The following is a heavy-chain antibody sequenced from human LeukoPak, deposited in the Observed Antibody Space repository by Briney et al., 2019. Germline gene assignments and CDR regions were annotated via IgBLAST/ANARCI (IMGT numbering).Heavy chain of an antibody. Sequence: PGGSLRLSCAASAFTFSNYKMNWVRQAPGKGLEWVSSISSSSSYIYYAGSVRGRFTISRDNATNSLYLQLNSLRAEDTAVYYCVRDMGGWQTYFDYWGQGTLVTVSS. CDR1: AFTFSNYK. CDR3: VRDMGGWQTYFDY. D-gene: IGHD6-19*01. CDR2: ISSSSSYI. V-gene: IGHV3-21*01. J-gene: IGHJ4*02.